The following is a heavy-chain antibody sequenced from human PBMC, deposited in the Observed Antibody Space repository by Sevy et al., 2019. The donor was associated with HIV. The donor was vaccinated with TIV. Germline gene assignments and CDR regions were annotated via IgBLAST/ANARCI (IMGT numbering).Heavy chain of an antibody. CDR2: INPNSGGT. D-gene: IGHD3-22*01. Sequence: ASVKVSCKASGYTFTGYYMHWVRQAPGQGLEWMGWINPNSGGTNYAQKFQGRVTMTRDTSISTAYMELSRLRPDDTAVYYCASPLYTRYYDPNAFDIWGQGTMVTVSS. V-gene: IGHV1-2*02. J-gene: IGHJ3*02. CDR3: ASPLYTRYYDPNAFDI. CDR1: GYTFTGYY.